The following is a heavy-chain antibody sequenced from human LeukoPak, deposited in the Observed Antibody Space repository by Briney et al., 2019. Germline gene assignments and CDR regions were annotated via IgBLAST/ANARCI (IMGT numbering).Heavy chain of an antibody. CDR1: GGSISSGGYY. D-gene: IGHD1-26*01. Sequence: PSETLSLTCTVSGGSISSGGYYWSWIRQPPGKGLEWIGYIYHSGSTYYNPSLKSRVTISVDRSKNQFSLKLSSVTAADTAVYYCARAKPWELLWGQGTLVTVSS. CDR2: IYHSGST. CDR3: ARAKPWELL. V-gene: IGHV4-30-2*01. J-gene: IGHJ4*02.